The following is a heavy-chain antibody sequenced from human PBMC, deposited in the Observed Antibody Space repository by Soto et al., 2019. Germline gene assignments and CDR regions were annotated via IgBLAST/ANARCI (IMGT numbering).Heavy chain of an antibody. Sequence: PSETLSLTCAVYGGSFSGYYWSWIRQPPGKGLEWIREINHSGSTNYNPSLKSRVTISVDTSKNQFSLKLSSVTAAETAVYYCASRPTDDTMPNYFDYWGQGTLVTVSS. CDR3: ASRPTDDTMPNYFDY. J-gene: IGHJ4*02. CDR2: INHSGST. CDR1: GGSFSGYY. V-gene: IGHV4-34*01. D-gene: IGHD2-2*01.